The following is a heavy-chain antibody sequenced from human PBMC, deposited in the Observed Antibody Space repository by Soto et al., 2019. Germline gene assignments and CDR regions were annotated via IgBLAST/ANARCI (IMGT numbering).Heavy chain of an antibody. D-gene: IGHD1-26*01. CDR1: GGSISSSSYY. J-gene: IGHJ4*02. CDR2: IYYSGST. V-gene: IGHV4-39*01. CDR3: ASERGLGSYYDY. Sequence: NPSETLSLTCTVSGGSISSSSYYWGWIRQPPGKGLEWIGSIYYSGSTYYNPSLKSRVTISVDTSKNQFSLKLSSVTAADTAVYYCASERGLGSYYDYWGQGTLVTVSS.